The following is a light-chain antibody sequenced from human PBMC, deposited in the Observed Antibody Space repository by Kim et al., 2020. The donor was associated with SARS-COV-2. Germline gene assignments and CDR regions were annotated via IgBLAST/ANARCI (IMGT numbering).Light chain of an antibody. CDR3: QQYNSDIGVT. J-gene: IGKJ4*01. V-gene: IGKV1-5*03. CDR1: QFFSLW. CDR2: KAS. Sequence: DFQMTQSPSTLSASVGDRVTITCRASQFFSLWSAWYQQKPGKAPKLLIYKASNLQSGVPSRFSGSESGTEITLTINSLQPDDSATYYCQQYNSDIGVTFGGGTKVDIK.